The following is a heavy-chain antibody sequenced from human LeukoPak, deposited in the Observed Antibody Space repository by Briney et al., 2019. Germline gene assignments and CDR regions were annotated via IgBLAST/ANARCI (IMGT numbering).Heavy chain of an antibody. CDR2: IKQDGSEK. CDR3: ARKQVSGAVAAWGAFDI. J-gene: IGHJ3*02. CDR1: GFTFSSYW. D-gene: IGHD6-19*01. Sequence: GGSLRLSCAASGFTFSSYWMSWVRQAPGKGLEWVANIKQDGSEKYYVDSVKGRFTISRDNAKNSLYLQMNSLRAEDTAAYYCARKQVSGAVAAWGAFDIWGQGTMVTVSS. V-gene: IGHV3-7*01.